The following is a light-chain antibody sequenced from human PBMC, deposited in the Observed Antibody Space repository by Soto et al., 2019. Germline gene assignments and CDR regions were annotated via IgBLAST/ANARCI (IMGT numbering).Light chain of an antibody. J-gene: IGLJ1*01. Sequence: QSVLTQPPSVSAAPEEKVTISCSGSRSNIGAGSDVHWYQQLPGEAPKLLIYVNDRRPSGVADRFSGSKSGTSASLAITGLQAEDEADYYCQSYDSGLSDYLFGSGTKLTVL. CDR2: VND. V-gene: IGLV1-40*02. CDR3: QSYDSGLSDYL. CDR1: RSNIGAGSD.